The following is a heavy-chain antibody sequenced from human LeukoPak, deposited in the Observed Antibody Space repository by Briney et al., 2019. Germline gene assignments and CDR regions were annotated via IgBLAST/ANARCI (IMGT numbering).Heavy chain of an antibody. CDR2: IWYDGSNK. CDR1: GFTFSSYG. V-gene: IGHV3-33*01. Sequence: PGRSLRLFCAASGFTFSSYGMHWVRQAPGKGLEWVAVIWYDGSNKYYADSVKGRFTISRDNSKNTLYLQMNSLRAEDTAVYYCARDPYYYDSSGFLFDYWGQGTLVTVSS. J-gene: IGHJ4*02. D-gene: IGHD3-22*01. CDR3: ARDPYYYDSSGFLFDY.